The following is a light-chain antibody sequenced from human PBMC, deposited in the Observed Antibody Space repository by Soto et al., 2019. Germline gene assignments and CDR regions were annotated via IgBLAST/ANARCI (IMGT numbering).Light chain of an antibody. CDR3: SSFTNPNTWV. J-gene: IGLJ3*02. CDR2: EVN. V-gene: IGLV2-14*01. Sequence: QSALTQPASVSGSPGQSITISCTGTSSDVGAYIYVSWYQQHPGKAPKLMIYEVNKRPSGVSARFSGSKSGTTASLTISGLQAEDEADYYCSSFTNPNTWVFGGGTKVTVL. CDR1: SSDVGAYIY.